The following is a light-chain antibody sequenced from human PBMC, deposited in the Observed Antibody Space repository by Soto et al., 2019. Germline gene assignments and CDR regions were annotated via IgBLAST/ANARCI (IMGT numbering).Light chain of an antibody. CDR2: DAS. J-gene: IGKJ2*01. V-gene: IGKV1-39*01. CDR3: QQSYSTPPT. CDR1: QSISSW. Sequence: DIQMTQSPSTLSASVGDRVTITCRASQSISSWLAWYQQKPGKAPKLLISDASSLQSGVPSRFSGGGSGTDFTLTISNLQPEDFATDYCQQSYSTPPTFGQGTKVDIK.